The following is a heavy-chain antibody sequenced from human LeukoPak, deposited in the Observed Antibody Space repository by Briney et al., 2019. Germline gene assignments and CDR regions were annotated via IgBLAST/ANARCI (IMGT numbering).Heavy chain of an antibody. J-gene: IGHJ6*03. V-gene: IGHV4-31*03. Sequence: SETLSLTCTVSGGSISSGGYYWSWIRQHPGKGLEWIGYIYYSGSTYYNPSLKSRVTISVDTSKNQFSLKLSSVTAADTAVYYCAREMAATITPYYYYMDVWGKGTTVTVSS. CDR3: AREMAATITPYYYYMDV. CDR1: GGSISSGGYY. CDR2: IYYSGST. D-gene: IGHD5-24*01.